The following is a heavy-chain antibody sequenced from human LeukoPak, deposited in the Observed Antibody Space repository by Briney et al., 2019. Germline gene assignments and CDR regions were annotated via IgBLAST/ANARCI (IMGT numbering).Heavy chain of an antibody. D-gene: IGHD2-2*01. CDR3: ARRGCSSTCWFDP. V-gene: IGHV5-51*01. CDR2: IYPGDSDT. J-gene: IGHJ5*02. Sequence: GEPLKISGQGPGYPFTSNWCGGVGQMPGKGVEGTGIIYPGDSDTRYSPSFQGQVTISADKSISTAYLQWSSLKASDTAMYYCARRGCSSTCWFDPWGQGTLVTVSS. CDR1: GYPFTSNW.